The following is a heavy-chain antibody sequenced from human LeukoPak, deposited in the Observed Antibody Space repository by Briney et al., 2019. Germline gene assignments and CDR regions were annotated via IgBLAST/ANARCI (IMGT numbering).Heavy chain of an antibody. Sequence: GGSLRLSCAASGFTFSSYAMSWVRQAPGKGLEWVSAISGSGGSTYYADSVKGRFTIYRDNSKNTLYLQMNSLRAEDTAVYYCAKSPWNDVDIDYWGQGTLVTVSS. CDR1: GFTFSSYA. CDR2: ISGSGGST. J-gene: IGHJ4*02. CDR3: AKSPWNDVDIDY. D-gene: IGHD1-1*01. V-gene: IGHV3-23*01.